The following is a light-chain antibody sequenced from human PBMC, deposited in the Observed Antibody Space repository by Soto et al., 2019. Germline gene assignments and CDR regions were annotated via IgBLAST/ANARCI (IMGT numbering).Light chain of an antibody. CDR2: VGS. Sequence: IVMTQSPLSLAVGHGEPVSISWTATQSLLHRNGYNYLDWYLQKPGQVPQLLIYVGSYLASGVPDRFSGSGSGTDFTLKISSVEAEDVGIYYCMQALRTPQTFGQGTRLEIK. CDR3: MQALRTPQT. CDR1: QSLLHRNGYNY. J-gene: IGKJ5*01. V-gene: IGKV2-28*01.